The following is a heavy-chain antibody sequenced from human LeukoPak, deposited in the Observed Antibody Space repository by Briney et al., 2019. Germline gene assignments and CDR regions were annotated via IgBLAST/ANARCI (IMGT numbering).Heavy chain of an antibody. CDR1: GGSISSGGYY. CDR2: IYYSGAT. J-gene: IGHJ4*02. D-gene: IGHD3-16*02. V-gene: IGHV4-30-4*01. Sequence: SETLSLTCTVSGGSISSGGYYWSWIRQPPGKGLEWIGHIYYSGATYYNPSLKSRVTISVDTSKNQFSLKLSSVTAADTAVYYCARDLTSGRLGELSLNYWGQGTLVTVCS. CDR3: ARDLTSGRLGELSLNY.